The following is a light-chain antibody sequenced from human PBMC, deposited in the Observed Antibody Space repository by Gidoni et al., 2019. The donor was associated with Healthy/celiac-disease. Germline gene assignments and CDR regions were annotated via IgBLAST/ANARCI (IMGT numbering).Light chain of an antibody. V-gene: IGKV1-39*01. CDR2: AAS. J-gene: IGKJ1*01. Sequence: DIQMTQSPSSLSASVGDRVTITCRASQSISSYLNWYQQKPGKAPKLLIYAASSLKSGVPSRFRGSGSGTDFTLTISSLQPEDFATYYCQQSYSTSWTFGQGTKVEIK. CDR3: QQSYSTSWT. CDR1: QSISSY.